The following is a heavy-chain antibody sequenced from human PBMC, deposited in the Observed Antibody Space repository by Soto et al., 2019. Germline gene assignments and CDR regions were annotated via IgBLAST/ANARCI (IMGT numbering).Heavy chain of an antibody. D-gene: IGHD1-26*01. CDR1: GFPCISYW. CDR3: ARVGARGSVYYYYGMGV. CDR2: IKQDGSEK. Sequence: PGGSLRLSCTASGFPCISYWMSWVRQATGKGLEWVANIKQDGSEKYYVDSVKGRFTISRDNAKNSLLLQMNSLRVEDTAVYYCARVGARGSVYYYYGMGVWGQGTTVTVSS. J-gene: IGHJ6*02. V-gene: IGHV3-7*01.